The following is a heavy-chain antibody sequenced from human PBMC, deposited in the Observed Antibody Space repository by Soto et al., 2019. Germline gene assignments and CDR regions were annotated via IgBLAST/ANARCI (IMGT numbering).Heavy chain of an antibody. J-gene: IGHJ4*02. Sequence: PSETLSLTCTVSGGSISSYYWSWIRQPPGKGLEWIGYIYYSGSTNYNPSLKSRVTISVDTSKNQFSLKLSSVTAADTAVYYCARGVDSSWYFYALWGQGTLVTVSS. CDR2: IYYSGST. CDR3: ARGVDSSWYFYAL. CDR1: GGSISSYY. D-gene: IGHD6-13*01. V-gene: IGHV4-59*01.